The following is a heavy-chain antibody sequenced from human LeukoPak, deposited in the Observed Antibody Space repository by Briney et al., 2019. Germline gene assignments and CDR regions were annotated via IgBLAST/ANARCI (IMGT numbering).Heavy chain of an antibody. CDR2: IKQDGSEK. D-gene: IGHD2-2*02. Sequence: GGSLRLSCAASGFRFSSYWMSWVRQAPGKGLEWVANIKQDGSEKSYVDSVKGRLTIPRDNAKNALYLQMNSLRAEDTAVYYCARERKKCSSTSCYRVYYYMDVWGKGTTVTVSS. CDR1: GFRFSSYW. CDR3: ARERKKCSSTSCYRVYYYMDV. J-gene: IGHJ6*03. V-gene: IGHV3-7*01.